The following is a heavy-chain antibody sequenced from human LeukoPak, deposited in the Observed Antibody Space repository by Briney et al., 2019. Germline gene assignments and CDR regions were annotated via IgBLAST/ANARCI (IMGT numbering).Heavy chain of an antibody. D-gene: IGHD3-16*02. Sequence: PGGSLRLSCAASGFTFSSCSMNWVRQAPGKGLEWVSSISSSSSYIYYADSVKGRFTISRDNAKNSLYLQMNSLRAEDTAVYYCARAHYVWGSYRYYDAFDIWGQGTMVTVSS. CDR3: ARAHYVWGSYRYYDAFDI. J-gene: IGHJ3*02. CDR2: ISSSSSYI. V-gene: IGHV3-21*01. CDR1: GFTFSSCS.